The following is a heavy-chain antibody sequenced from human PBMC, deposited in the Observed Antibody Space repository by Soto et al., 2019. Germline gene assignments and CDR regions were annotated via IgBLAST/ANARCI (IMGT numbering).Heavy chain of an antibody. V-gene: IGHV5-10-1*01. CDR3: ARVLRSDACDI. CDR2: IDPSDSYI. J-gene: IGHJ3*02. CDR1: GYRFTIYW. Sequence: EVQLVQSGAEVKKPGESLRISCKGSGYRFTIYWITWVRQLPGKGLEWMGRIDPSDSYIRYSPSFQGHVTISADKSINTAYLQWSSLKASDTAIYYCARVLRSDACDIWGQGTVVTVSS. D-gene: IGHD4-17*01.